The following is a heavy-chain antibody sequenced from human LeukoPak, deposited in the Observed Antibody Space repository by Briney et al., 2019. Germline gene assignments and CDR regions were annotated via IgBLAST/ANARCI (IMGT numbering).Heavy chain of an antibody. V-gene: IGHV4-34*01. CDR3: AREKFDYDILTGYSKFDY. CDR2: INHSGST. Sequence: SETLSLTCAVYGGSFSGYYWSWIRQPPGKGLEWIGEINHSGSTNYNPSLKSRVTISVDTSKNQFSLKLSSVTAADTAVYYCAREKFDYDILTGYSKFDYWGQGTLVTVSS. CDR1: GGSFSGYY. D-gene: IGHD3-9*01. J-gene: IGHJ4*02.